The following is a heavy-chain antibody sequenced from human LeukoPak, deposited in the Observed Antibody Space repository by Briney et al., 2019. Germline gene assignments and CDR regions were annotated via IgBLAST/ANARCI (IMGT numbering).Heavy chain of an antibody. D-gene: IGHD5-18*01. CDR2: INPDGSRK. J-gene: IGHJ4*02. Sequence: QPGGSLRLSCAASGLTFRNSWMSWVRQAPGKGLEWVALINPDGSRKNYVDAVKGRFSVSTDNAENSLYLQMNSLRAEDTAVYYCARDPGYGALDYWGQGTLVTVSS. V-gene: IGHV3-7*01. CDR1: GLTFRNSW. CDR3: ARDPGYGALDY.